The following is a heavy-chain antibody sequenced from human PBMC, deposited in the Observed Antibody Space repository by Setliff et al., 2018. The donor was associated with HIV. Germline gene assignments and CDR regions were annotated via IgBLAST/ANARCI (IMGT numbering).Heavy chain of an antibody. CDR2: IHYSGSS. Sequence: SETLSLTCTVSGGSITGHYWSWIRQPPGKGLEWIGYIHYSGSSNYNPSLKSRVSISLDTSKKQVSLKLNSVTAADTAVYYCARGFGSSWSYDGFDIWGQGTLVTVSS. CDR1: GGSITGHY. J-gene: IGHJ3*02. V-gene: IGHV4-59*11. D-gene: IGHD6-13*01. CDR3: ARGFGSSWSYDGFDI.